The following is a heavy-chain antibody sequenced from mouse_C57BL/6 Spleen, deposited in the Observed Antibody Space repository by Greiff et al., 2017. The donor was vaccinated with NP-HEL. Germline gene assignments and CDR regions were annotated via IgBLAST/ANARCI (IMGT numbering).Heavy chain of an antibody. D-gene: IGHD2-5*01. CDR3: AREGYSNYVGYFDV. V-gene: IGHV1-22*01. J-gene: IGHJ1*03. CDR2: INPNNGGT. Sequence: EVKVVDSGPELVKPGASVKMSCKASGYTFTDYNMHWVKQSHGKSLEWIGYINPNNGGTSYNQKFKGKATLTVNKSSSTAYMELRSLTSEDSAVYYCAREGYSNYVGYFDVWGTGTTVTVSS. CDR1: GYTFTDYN.